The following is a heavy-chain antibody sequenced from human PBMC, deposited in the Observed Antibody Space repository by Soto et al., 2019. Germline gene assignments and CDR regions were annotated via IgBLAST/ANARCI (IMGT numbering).Heavy chain of an antibody. CDR2: INAGNGNT. Sequence: ASVKVSCKASGYTFTSYAMHWVRQAPGQRLEWMGWINAGNGNTKYSQKFQGRVTITRDTSASTAYMELSSLRSEDTAVYYCARVRYCSRTSCYGAYYGMEVWGQGTTVTVS. D-gene: IGHD2-2*01. CDR3: ARVRYCSRTSCYGAYYGMEV. CDR1: GYTFTSYA. V-gene: IGHV1-3*01. J-gene: IGHJ6*02.